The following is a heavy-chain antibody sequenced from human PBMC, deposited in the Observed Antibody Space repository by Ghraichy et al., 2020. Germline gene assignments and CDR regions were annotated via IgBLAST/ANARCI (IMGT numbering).Heavy chain of an antibody. D-gene: IGHD5-18*01. Sequence: GESLNISCAASGFTFSDYYMSWIRQAPGKGLEWVSYISSSGSTIYYADSVKGRFTISRDNAKNSLYLQMNSLRAEDTAVYYCARSTAMVYFDYWGQGTLVTVSS. CDR3: ARSTAMVYFDY. CDR2: ISSSGSTI. V-gene: IGHV3-11*01. CDR1: GFTFSDYY. J-gene: IGHJ4*02.